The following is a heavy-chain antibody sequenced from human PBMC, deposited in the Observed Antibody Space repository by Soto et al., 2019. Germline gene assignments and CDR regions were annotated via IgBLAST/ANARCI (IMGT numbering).Heavy chain of an antibody. D-gene: IGHD2-15*01. Sequence: GASVKVSCKPSGYTFSSNGISWVRQAPGQGLEWMGWISTYNDNTNYAQKFQGRVTMTTDTSTSTAYMELRSLRSDDTAMYYCARGFGGSGGYFDYWGQGTLVTVSS. CDR2: ISTYNDNT. V-gene: IGHV1-18*01. CDR1: GYTFSSNG. CDR3: ARGFGGSGGYFDY. J-gene: IGHJ4*02.